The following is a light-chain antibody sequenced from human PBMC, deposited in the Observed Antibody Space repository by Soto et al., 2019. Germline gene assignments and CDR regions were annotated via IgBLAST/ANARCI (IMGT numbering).Light chain of an antibody. J-gene: IGKJ4*01. Sequence: EIVLTQSPATLSLSPGERATLSCRASQSVSSYLAWYQQKPGQAPRLLIYDASNRATGIPARFSGSGSGTDFPPPISSLELEDFAVYYCQQRSNWPTSGGGTKVEIK. CDR1: QSVSSY. V-gene: IGKV3-11*01. CDR3: QQRSNWPT. CDR2: DAS.